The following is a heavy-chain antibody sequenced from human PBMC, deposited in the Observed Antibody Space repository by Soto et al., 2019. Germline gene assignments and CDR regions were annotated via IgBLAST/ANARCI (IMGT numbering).Heavy chain of an antibody. V-gene: IGHV3-48*03. Sequence: RLSCAASGFTFSSYEMNWVRQAPGKGLEWVSYISSSGSTIYYADSVKGRFTISRDNAKNSLYLQMNSLRAEDTAVYYCARGTPIGYCSSTSCIPGYYYGMDVWGQGTTVTVSS. CDR1: GFTFSSYE. CDR3: ARGTPIGYCSSTSCIPGYYYGMDV. D-gene: IGHD2-2*01. J-gene: IGHJ6*02. CDR2: ISSSGSTI.